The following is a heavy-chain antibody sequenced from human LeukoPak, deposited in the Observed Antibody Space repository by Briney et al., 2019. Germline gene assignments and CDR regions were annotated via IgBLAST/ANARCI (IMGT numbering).Heavy chain of an antibody. J-gene: IGHJ6*02. V-gene: IGHV1-24*01. D-gene: IGHD3-3*01. Sequence: ASVKVSCTVSGYTLTELSMHWVRQAPGKGLEWMGGFDPEDGETIYAQKFQGRVTMTEDTSTDTAYMELSSLRSEDTAVYYCATDPVQGGDFWSGYPRMDVWGQGTTVTVSS. CDR3: ATDPVQGGDFWSGYPRMDV. CDR1: GYTLTELS. CDR2: FDPEDGET.